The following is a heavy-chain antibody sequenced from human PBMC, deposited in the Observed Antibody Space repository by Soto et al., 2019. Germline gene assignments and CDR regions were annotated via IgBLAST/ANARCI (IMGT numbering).Heavy chain of an antibody. D-gene: IGHD2-15*01. J-gene: IGHJ4*02. Sequence: SVKVSCKASGGTFSSYAISWVRQAPGQGLEWMGGIIPIFGTANYAQKFQGRVTITADEPTSTAYMELSSLRSEDTAVYYCARGRAVLGYCSGGSCYSGYFDYWGQGTLVTVSS. CDR2: IIPIFGTA. V-gene: IGHV1-69*13. CDR1: GGTFSSYA. CDR3: ARGRAVLGYCSGGSCYSGYFDY.